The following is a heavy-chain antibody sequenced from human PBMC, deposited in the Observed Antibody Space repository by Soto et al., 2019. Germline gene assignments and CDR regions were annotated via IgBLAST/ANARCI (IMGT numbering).Heavy chain of an antibody. CDR1: GGTFSRHS. D-gene: IGHD3-22*01. J-gene: IGHJ4*02. CDR2: IIPIFGRA. V-gene: IGHV1-69*01. CDR3: ARGWGYETSDYYYAY. Sequence: QVQLVQSGAEVRKPGSSVKVSCKASGGTFSRHSVSWVRQAPGQGLEWMGGIIPIFGRANHAQKFQGRVTIIADESTSTVYMELSSLRSEDTAIYYCARGWGYETSDYYYAYWGQGTLVIVSS.